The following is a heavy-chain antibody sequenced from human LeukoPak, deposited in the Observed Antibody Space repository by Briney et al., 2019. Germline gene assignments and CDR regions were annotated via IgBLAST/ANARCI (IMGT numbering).Heavy chain of an antibody. J-gene: IGHJ4*02. CDR3: AKDVLSFVIWSGYYIGGNYFDY. D-gene: IGHD3-3*01. CDR2: ISYDGSNK. CDR1: GFTFSSYG. Sequence: GRSLRLSCAASGFTFSSYGMHWVRQAPGKGLEWVAVISYDGSNKYYADSVKGRFTISRDNSKNTLYLQMNSLRAEDTAVYYCAKDVLSFVIWSGYYIGGNYFDYWGQGTLVTVSS. V-gene: IGHV3-30*18.